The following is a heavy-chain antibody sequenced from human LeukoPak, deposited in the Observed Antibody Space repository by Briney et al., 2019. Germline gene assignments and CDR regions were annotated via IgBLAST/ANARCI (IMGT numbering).Heavy chain of an antibody. CDR2: INPSGGST. J-gene: IGHJ6*03. Sequence: ASVKVSCEASGYTFTSYYMHWVRQAPGQGLEWMGIINPSGGSTSYAQKFQGRVTMTRDMSTSTVYMELSSLRSEDTAVYYCARESRYSSSANYYYYYYYMDVWGKGTTVTVSS. V-gene: IGHV1-46*01. CDR3: ARESRYSSSANYYYYYYYMDV. CDR1: GYTFTSYY. D-gene: IGHD6-6*01.